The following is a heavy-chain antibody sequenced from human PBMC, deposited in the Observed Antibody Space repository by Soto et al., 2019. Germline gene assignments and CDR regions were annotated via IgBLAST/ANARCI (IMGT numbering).Heavy chain of an antibody. CDR2: IYHSGST. D-gene: IGHD3-16*01. CDR1: SGSISSSNW. Sequence: QVQLQESGPGLVKPSGTLSLTCAVSSGSISSSNWWSWVRQPPGKGLGWIGEIYHSGSTNYNPSLKSRVTIPVDQAKNQSSLKLSSVTAADTAVYYCARVGIMITFGGVRDDAFAIWGQGTMVTVSS. CDR3: ARVGIMITFGGVRDDAFAI. V-gene: IGHV4-4*02. J-gene: IGHJ3*02.